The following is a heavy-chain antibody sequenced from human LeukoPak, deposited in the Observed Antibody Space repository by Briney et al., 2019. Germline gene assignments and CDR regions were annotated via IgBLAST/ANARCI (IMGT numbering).Heavy chain of an antibody. D-gene: IGHD3-22*01. J-gene: IGHJ4*02. CDR3: ARISSDYESRVYFDY. CDR1: GYTFTGYY. Sequence: ASVKVSCKASGYTFTGYYMHWVRQAPGQGLEWMGWINPNSGGTNYAQKFQGRVTMTRDTSISTAYMELSRLRSDDTAVYYCARISSDYESRVYFDYWGQGTLVTVSS. V-gene: IGHV1-2*02. CDR2: INPNSGGT.